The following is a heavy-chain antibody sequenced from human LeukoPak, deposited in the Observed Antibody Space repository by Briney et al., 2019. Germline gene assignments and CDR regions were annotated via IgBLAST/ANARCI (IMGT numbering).Heavy chain of an antibody. Sequence: SETLSLTCTVSGGSISSGDYYWSWIRQPPGKDLEWIGYIYYSGSTYYNPSLKSRVTISVDTSKNQFSLKLSSVTAADTAVYYCARGIAAAVEGDYWGQGTLVTVSS. J-gene: IGHJ4*02. D-gene: IGHD6-13*01. CDR2: IYYSGST. CDR1: GGSISSGDYY. V-gene: IGHV4-30-4*08. CDR3: ARGIAAAVEGDY.